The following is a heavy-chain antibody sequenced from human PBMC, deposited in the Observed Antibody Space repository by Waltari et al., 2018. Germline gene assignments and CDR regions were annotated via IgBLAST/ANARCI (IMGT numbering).Heavy chain of an antibody. CDR1: GGSISTYY. D-gene: IGHD5-12*01. Sequence: QVQLQESGPGLVKPSETLSLTCTVSGGSISTYYWSWIRQPPGKGLEWIGYIYYSGTTNYNPSLKSRGTISVDTSKNQFSLKLSSVTAADTAVYYCARGYSGNYGRFDYWGQGTLVTVSS. CDR2: IYYSGTT. J-gene: IGHJ4*02. V-gene: IGHV4-59*01. CDR3: ARGYSGNYGRFDY.